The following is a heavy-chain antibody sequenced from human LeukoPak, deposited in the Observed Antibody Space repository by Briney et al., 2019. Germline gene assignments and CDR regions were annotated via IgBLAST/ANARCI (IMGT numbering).Heavy chain of an antibody. CDR2: LFGGGDT. CDR3: ARGQRTSVTLYYFGF. D-gene: IGHD4-17*01. J-gene: IGHJ4*02. CDR1: GFSVSENY. V-gene: IGHV3-66*01. Sequence: PGGSLRLSCADSGFSVSENYMTWVRPAPGKGLEWVSVLFGGGDTYYGDSVKGRFAISRDNSKNTVYLQMKSLRAEDTAFYYCARGQRTSVTLYYFGFWGQGTLVSVSS.